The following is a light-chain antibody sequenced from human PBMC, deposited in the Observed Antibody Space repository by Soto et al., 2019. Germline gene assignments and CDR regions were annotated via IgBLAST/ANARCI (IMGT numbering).Light chain of an antibody. CDR1: RSINIY. J-gene: IGKJ5*01. Sequence: DIPMTQSPSSLSASVGDRVTITCRASRSINIYLNWYQQKPGKAPKLLIYAASNLQSGVPSRFSGDGVGTHFTLTISSLQPADFATYHCQQSHSSPYTFGRGTRLEIK. CDR2: AAS. CDR3: QQSHSSPYT. V-gene: IGKV1-39*01.